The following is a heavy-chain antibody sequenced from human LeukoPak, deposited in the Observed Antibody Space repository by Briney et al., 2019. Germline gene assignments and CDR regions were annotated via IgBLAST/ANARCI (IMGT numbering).Heavy chain of an antibody. CDR3: ARDNGDDYVWGSYRTNRAYYFDY. CDR2: IYYSGST. J-gene: IGHJ4*02. D-gene: IGHD3-16*02. Sequence: SETLSLTCTVSGGPVSSGSYYWSWIRQPPGKGLEWIGYIYYSGSTNYNPSLKSRVTISVDTSKNQFSLKLSSVTAADTAVYYCARDNGDDYVWGSYRTNRAYYFDYWGQGTLVTVSS. CDR1: GGPVSSGSYY. V-gene: IGHV4-61*01.